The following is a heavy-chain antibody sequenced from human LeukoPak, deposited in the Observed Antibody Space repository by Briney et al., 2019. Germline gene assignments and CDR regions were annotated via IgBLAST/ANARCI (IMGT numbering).Heavy chain of an antibody. J-gene: IGHJ4*02. V-gene: IGHV3-30*18. D-gene: IGHD3-22*01. Sequence: PGGSLRLSCAAPGFTFSSYGMHWVRQAPGKGLEWVAVISYDGSNKYYADSVKGRFTISRDNSKNTLYLQMNSLRAEDTAVYYCAKGPRYDSSGYDDYYFDYWGQGTLVTVSS. CDR3: AKGPRYDSSGYDDYYFDY. CDR2: ISYDGSNK. CDR1: GFTFSSYG.